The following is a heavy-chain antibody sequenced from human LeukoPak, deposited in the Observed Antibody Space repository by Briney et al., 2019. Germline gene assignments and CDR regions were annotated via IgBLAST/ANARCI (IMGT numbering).Heavy chain of an antibody. D-gene: IGHD2-15*01. CDR3: ARGLVVVVAATRGMDV. J-gene: IGHJ6*02. Sequence: SESLSLTCAVYGGSFSGYYWTWIRQPPGKGLEWIGAINHSGSTTYNPSLKSRVTISVDTSKNQFSLKLSSVTAADTGVYYCARGLVVVVAATRGMDVWGQGTTVTVSS. CDR2: INHSGST. V-gene: IGHV4-34*01. CDR1: GGSFSGYY.